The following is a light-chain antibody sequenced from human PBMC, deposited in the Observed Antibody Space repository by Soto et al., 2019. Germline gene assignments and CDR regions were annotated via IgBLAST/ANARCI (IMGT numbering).Light chain of an antibody. CDR3: AAWDDSLSRAV. J-gene: IGLJ7*01. CDR1: SSNLGGNY. Sequence: QSVLTQPPSASGTPGQTVTISCSGSSSNLGGNYVYWYQQLPGTAPKLLIYSNNHRPSGVPDRFSGSKSGTSASLAISGLRSEDEAHYYCAAWDDSLSRAVFGGGTQLTVL. V-gene: IGLV1-47*02. CDR2: SNN.